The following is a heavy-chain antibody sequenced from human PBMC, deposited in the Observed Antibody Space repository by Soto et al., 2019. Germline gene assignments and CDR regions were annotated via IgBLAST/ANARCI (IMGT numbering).Heavy chain of an antibody. J-gene: IGHJ4*02. CDR2: ISSTTNYI. CDR1: GLTFTRYS. V-gene: IGHV3-21*01. CDR3: ARESEDLTSNFDY. Sequence: GGSLRLSCAASGLTFTRYSINWVRQPPGKGLEWVSSISSTTNYIYYADSMKGRFTVSRDNAKNSVYLEMNSLSAEDTALYYCARESEDLTSNFDYWGQGTLVTVSS.